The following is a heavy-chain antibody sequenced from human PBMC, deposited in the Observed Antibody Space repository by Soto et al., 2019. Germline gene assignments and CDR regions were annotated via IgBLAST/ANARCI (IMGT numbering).Heavy chain of an antibody. Sequence: EVQLVESGGGLVKPGGSLRLSCAASGFTLSSYSMNWVRQAPGKGLEWVSSISSSSSYIYYADSVKGRFTISRDNAKNSLYLQMNSLRAEDSAVYYCASAHSYGTTFDYWGQGTLVTVSS. V-gene: IGHV3-21*01. CDR3: ASAHSYGTTFDY. CDR2: ISSSSSYI. D-gene: IGHD5-18*01. CDR1: GFTLSSYS. J-gene: IGHJ4*02.